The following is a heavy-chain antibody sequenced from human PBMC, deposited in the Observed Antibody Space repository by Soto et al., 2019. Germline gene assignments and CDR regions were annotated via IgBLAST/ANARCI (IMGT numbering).Heavy chain of an antibody. J-gene: IGHJ4*02. V-gene: IGHV1-69*12. CDR2: IIPIFETT. Sequence: VQLVQSGAEVKKPGSSVKVSCKASGGTFSTYGISWVRQAPGQGLEWMGGIIPIFETTNYAQKFQGRVTITADESMRTAYMELSSLRSEDTAVYYCARADSYYYDASDYFNFDYWGQGTLVTVSA. CDR3: ARADSYYYDASDYFNFDY. CDR1: GGTFSTYG. D-gene: IGHD3-22*01.